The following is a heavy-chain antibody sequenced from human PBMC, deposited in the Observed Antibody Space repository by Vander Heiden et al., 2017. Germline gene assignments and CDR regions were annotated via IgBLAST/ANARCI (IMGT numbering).Heavy chain of an antibody. CDR3: ARDAKATVINFDQ. CDR1: GFTVSSSY. V-gene: IGHV3-53*01. J-gene: IGHJ4*02. CDR2: IYNNGNT. D-gene: IGHD4-17*01. Sequence: EVQLVESGGGLIQPGVSLRLSCAASGFTVSSSYMSWVRQAPGKGLEWVSVIYNNGNTYYADSAKGRFTISRDNSKNILYLQMNSLRADDTAVYYCARDAKATVINFDQWGQGTLVTVSS.